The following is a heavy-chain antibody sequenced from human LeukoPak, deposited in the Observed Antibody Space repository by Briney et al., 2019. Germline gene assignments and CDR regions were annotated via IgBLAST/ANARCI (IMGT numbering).Heavy chain of an antibody. CDR2: INTNTGNP. CDR3: ARGQQHGYFDY. J-gene: IGHJ4*02. D-gene: IGHD6-13*01. CDR1: GYTFTGYY. V-gene: IGHV7-4-1*02. Sequence: GASVKVSCKASGYTFTGYYMHWVRQAPGQGLEWMGWINTNTGNPTYAQGFTGRFVFSLDTSVSTAYLQISSLKAEDTAVYYCARGQQHGYFDYWGQGTLVTVSS.